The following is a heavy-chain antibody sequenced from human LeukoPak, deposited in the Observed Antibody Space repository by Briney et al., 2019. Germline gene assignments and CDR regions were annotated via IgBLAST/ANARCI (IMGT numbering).Heavy chain of an antibody. J-gene: IGHJ4*02. CDR3: AKDRGYCSGGSCYYFDY. V-gene: IGHV3-30*18. D-gene: IGHD2-15*01. Sequence: GGSLRLSCAASGFTFSSYGMHWVRQAPGKGLEWVAVILYDGSNKYYADSVKGRFTISRDNSKNTLYLQMNSLRAEDTAVYYCAKDRGYCSGGSCYYFDYWGQGTLVTVSS. CDR2: ILYDGSNK. CDR1: GFTFSSYG.